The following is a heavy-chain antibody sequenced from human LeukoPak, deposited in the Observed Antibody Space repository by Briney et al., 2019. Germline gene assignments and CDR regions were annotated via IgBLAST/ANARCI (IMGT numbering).Heavy chain of an antibody. V-gene: IGHV4-59*05. D-gene: IGHD5-18*01. CDR2: IYYSGST. Sequence: SETLSLTCTVSGGSISSYYWSWIRQPPGKGLEWIGSIYYSGSTYYNPSLKSRVTISVDTSKNQFSLKLSSVTAADTAVYYCARRSRWIQLWSLSFDLWGRGTLVTVSS. CDR1: GGSISSYY. CDR3: ARRSRWIQLWSLSFDL. J-gene: IGHJ2*01.